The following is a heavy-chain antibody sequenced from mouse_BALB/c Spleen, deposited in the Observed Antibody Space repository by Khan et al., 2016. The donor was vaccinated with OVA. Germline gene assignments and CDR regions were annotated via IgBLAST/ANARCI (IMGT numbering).Heavy chain of an antibody. CDR3: ASENWQSYYFDY. J-gene: IGHJ2*01. Sequence: EVQLQQPGPELVKPGASVKMSCKPSGYIFTNYVLHWVKQKPGQGLEWIGYINPYNGGTKYNENFKGKATLASDKSSITAYMELSSLTSEDSAVYCCASENWQSYYFDYWGQGTTLTLSS. CDR2: INPYNGGT. D-gene: IGHD4-1*01. V-gene: IGHV1S136*01. CDR1: GYIFTNYV.